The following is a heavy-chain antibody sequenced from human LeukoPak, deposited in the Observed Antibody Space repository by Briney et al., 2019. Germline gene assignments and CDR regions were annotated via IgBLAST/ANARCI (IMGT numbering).Heavy chain of an antibody. D-gene: IGHD6-19*01. J-gene: IGHJ4*02. CDR2: IIPIFGTA. Sequence: GASVKVSCKASGGTFSSYAISWVRQAPGQGLEWMGGIIPIFGTANYAQKFQGRVTITADESTSTAYMELSSLRSEDTAVYYCARGAYSSGWAYFDHWGQGTLVTVSS. CDR1: GGTFSSYA. CDR3: ARGAYSSGWAYFDH. V-gene: IGHV1-69*13.